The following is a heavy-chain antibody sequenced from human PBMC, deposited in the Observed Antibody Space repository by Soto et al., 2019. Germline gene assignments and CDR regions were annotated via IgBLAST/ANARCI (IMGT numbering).Heavy chain of an antibody. CDR2: IFSSGST. J-gene: IGHJ4*02. V-gene: IGHV4-4*07. CDR1: GGSINTFY. D-gene: IGHD5-12*01. Sequence: SETLSLTCTVSGGSINTFYWSWVRRPAGKGLEWIGRIFSSGSTSFNPSLESRVAMSVDTSKNHFSLNLSSVTAADMAVYYCAREGSYSAYNFAHGIQLWSFDFWRQGALVTVS. CDR3: AREGSYSAYNFAHGIQLWSFDF.